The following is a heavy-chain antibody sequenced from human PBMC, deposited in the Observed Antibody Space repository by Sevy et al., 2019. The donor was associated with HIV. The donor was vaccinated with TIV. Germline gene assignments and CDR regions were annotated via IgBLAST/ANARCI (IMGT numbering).Heavy chain of an antibody. CDR1: GYTFTSYG. CDR2: ISADNGKT. J-gene: IGHJ5*02. V-gene: IGHV1-18*01. D-gene: IGHD4-17*01. CDR3: ARHRRRWELAGNWFDP. Sequence: ASVKVSCKASGYTFTSYGITWVRQAPGQGLEWMGWISADNGKTEYAQKVQGRVTMTTDTSTSTAYMELRSLRSDDTAVYYCARHRRRWELAGNWFDPWGQGTLVTVSS.